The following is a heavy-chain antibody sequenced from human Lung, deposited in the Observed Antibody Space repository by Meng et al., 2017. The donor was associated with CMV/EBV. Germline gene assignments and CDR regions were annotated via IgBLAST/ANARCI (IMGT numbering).Heavy chain of an antibody. D-gene: IGHD2-15*01. CDR1: GGSISTYY. V-gene: IGHV4-59*01. CDR3: ARFDMDVEGYYGMDV. J-gene: IGHJ6*02. Sequence: LXCTVSGGSISTYYWNWLRQLPGKGLEWIGYISNSGSTDYNPSLKSRVTISVDTSKNQFSLKLTSVTAADTAVYYCARFDMDVEGYYGMDVGGQGTXVTVSS. CDR2: ISNSGST.